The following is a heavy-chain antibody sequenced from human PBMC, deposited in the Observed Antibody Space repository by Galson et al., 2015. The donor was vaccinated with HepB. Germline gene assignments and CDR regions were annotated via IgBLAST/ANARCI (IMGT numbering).Heavy chain of an antibody. D-gene: IGHD3-10*01. CDR2: IGSSGDYT. Sequence: SLRLSCAASGITFKDYHMSWMRQAPGKGLEWVSRIGSSGDYTTYADSVKGRFTISRDNAKKSLYLQMNNLRAEDTAVYYCARDYYGSGSYGQFDPWGQGTLVTVSS. J-gene: IGHJ5*02. CDR3: ARDYYGSGSYGQFDP. V-gene: IGHV3-11*06. CDR1: GITFKDYH.